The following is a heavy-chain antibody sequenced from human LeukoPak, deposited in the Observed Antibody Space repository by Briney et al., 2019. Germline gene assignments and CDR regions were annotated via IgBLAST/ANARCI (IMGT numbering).Heavy chain of an antibody. V-gene: IGHV1-18*01. D-gene: IGHD2-2*01. J-gene: IGHJ5*02. Sequence: ASVRVSCKASGYTFTSYGISWVRQAPGQALEWMGWISAYNGNTNYAQKLQGRVTMTTDTSTSTAYMELRSLRSDDTAVYYCARNTGYCSSTSCYDWFDPWGQGTLVTVSS. CDR3: ARNTGYCSSTSCYDWFDP. CDR1: GYTFTSYG. CDR2: ISAYNGNT.